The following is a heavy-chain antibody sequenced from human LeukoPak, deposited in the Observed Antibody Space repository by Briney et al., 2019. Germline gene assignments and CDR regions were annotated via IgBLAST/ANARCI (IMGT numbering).Heavy chain of an antibody. Sequence: SETLSLTCTVSGGSVSSGSYYWSWIRQPPGKGLEWIGYIYYSGSTNYNPSLKSRVTISVDTSKNQFSLKLSSVTAADTAVYYCARGKISYYDFWSGFSHHYYFDYWGQGTLVTVSS. V-gene: IGHV4-61*01. CDR3: ARGKISYYDFWSGFSHHYYFDY. CDR2: IYYSGST. CDR1: GGSVSSGSYY. J-gene: IGHJ4*02. D-gene: IGHD3-3*01.